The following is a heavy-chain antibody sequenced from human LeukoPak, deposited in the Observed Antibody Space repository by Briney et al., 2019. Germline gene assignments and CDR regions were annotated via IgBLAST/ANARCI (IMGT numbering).Heavy chain of an antibody. CDR1: GYTLTELS. V-gene: IGHV1-24*01. Sequence: ASVKVSCKVSGYTLTELSMHWVRQAPGKGLEWMGGFDPEDGETIYAQKFQGRVTMTEDTSTDIAYMELSSLRSEDTAVYYCATAGRIAAAVDYWGQGTLVTVSS. D-gene: IGHD6-13*01. CDR3: ATAGRIAAAVDY. J-gene: IGHJ4*02. CDR2: FDPEDGET.